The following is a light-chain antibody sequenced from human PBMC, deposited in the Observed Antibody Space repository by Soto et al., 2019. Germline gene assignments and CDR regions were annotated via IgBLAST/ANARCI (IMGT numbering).Light chain of an antibody. CDR1: QSVSSSY. V-gene: IGKV3-20*01. J-gene: IGKJ2*01. Sequence: EIVLTQSPGTLSLSPGERAALSCRASQSVSSSYLAWYQQKPGQAPRLLIYGASSRATGIPDRFSGSGSGTEFTLTISGLETEDFAVYYCQQYGSSPNTFGQGTKLEIK. CDR3: QQYGSSPNT. CDR2: GAS.